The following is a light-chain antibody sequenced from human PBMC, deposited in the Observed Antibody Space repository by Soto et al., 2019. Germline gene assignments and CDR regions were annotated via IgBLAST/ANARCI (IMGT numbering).Light chain of an antibody. V-gene: IGKV2-24*01. CDR3: VQATQLPIT. CDR1: QSLEHTDGNTY. Sequence: DIVMTQTPLSSPVTLGQPASISCRSSQSLEHTDGNTYLSWLQQRPGQPPRLLIYKMSNRFSGVPDRFSGRGAGTGLTLNISRVEAEDVGVYYCVQATQLPITFGPGTRLDLK. J-gene: IGKJ5*01. CDR2: KMS.